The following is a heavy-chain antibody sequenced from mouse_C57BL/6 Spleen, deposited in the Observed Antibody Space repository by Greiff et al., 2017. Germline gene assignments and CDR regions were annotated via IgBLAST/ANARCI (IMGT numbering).Heavy chain of an antibody. CDR2: ISSGSSTI. V-gene: IGHV5-17*01. CDR1: GFTFSDYG. D-gene: IGHD2-3*01. J-gene: IGHJ4*01. CDR3: ADGYYGAMDY. Sequence: VQLQESGGGLVKPGGSLKLSCAASGFTFSDYGMHWVRQAPEKGLEWVAYISSGSSTIYYADTVKGRFTISRDNAKNTLFLQMTSLRSEDTAMYYCADGYYGAMDYWGQGTSVTVSS.